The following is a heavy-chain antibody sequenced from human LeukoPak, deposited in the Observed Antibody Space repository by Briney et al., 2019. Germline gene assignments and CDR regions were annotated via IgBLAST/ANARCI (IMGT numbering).Heavy chain of an antibody. D-gene: IGHD1-1*01. CDR3: ANLRKSLWIPEFDY. CDR2: ISGSGVTT. CDR1: GFTSSSYG. J-gene: IGHJ4*02. V-gene: IGHV3-23*01. Sequence: GGSLRLSCAASGFTSSSYGMSWVRQAPGKGLEWVSAISGSGVTTYYADSVKGRFTISRDNSKNTLYLQMNSLRAEDTAVYYCANLRKSLWIPEFDYWGQGTLVTVSS.